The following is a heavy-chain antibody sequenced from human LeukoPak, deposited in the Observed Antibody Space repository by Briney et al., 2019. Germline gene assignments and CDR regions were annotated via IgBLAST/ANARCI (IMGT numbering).Heavy chain of an antibody. D-gene: IGHD4-17*01. V-gene: IGHV3-30*18. CDR1: GXTFTNYA. J-gene: IGHJ4*02. Sequence: GGSLRLSCAASGXTFTNYAMHWVRQAPGKGLEWVAVVSYVGSNIFYADSVKGRFTISRDNSKNTLYLQMSSLRAEDTAVYYCTKSWSGDQDYFDSWGQGTLVTVSS. CDR2: VSYVGSNI. CDR3: TKSWSGDQDYFDS.